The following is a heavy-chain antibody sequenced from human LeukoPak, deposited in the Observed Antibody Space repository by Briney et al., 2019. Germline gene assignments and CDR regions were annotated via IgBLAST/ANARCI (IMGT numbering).Heavy chain of an antibody. V-gene: IGHV4-34*01. D-gene: IGHD3-3*01. CDR3: ARAGRITIFGVVIDYYYGMDV. J-gene: IGHJ6*02. CDR2: INHSGGT. Sequence: SETLSLTCAVYGGSFSGYYWSWIRQPPGKGLEWIGEINHSGGTNYNPSLKSRVTISVDTSKNQFSLKLSSVTAADTAVYYCARAGRITIFGVVIDYYYGMDVWGQGTTVTVSS. CDR1: GGSFSGYY.